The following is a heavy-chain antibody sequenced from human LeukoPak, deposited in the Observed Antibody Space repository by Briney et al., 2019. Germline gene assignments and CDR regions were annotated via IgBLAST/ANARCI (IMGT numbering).Heavy chain of an antibody. V-gene: IGHV3-23*01. D-gene: IGHD3-3*01. J-gene: IGHJ4*02. Sequence: GGSLRLSCAASGFTFSSYAMSWVRQAPGKGLEWVSAISGSCGSTYYADSVKSRFNISRDNSKNTMSLHMTSLRAEHTAVYYCATDQNVTIFGVVMQPFDYWGQGTLVTVSS. CDR1: GFTFSSYA. CDR3: ATDQNVTIFGVVMQPFDY. CDR2: ISGSCGST.